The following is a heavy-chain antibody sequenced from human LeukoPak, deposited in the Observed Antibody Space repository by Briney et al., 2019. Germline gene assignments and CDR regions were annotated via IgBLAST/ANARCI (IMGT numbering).Heavy chain of an antibody. Sequence: SVKVSCKASGYTFTSYGISWVRQAPGQGLEWMGGIIPIFGTANYAQKFQGRVTITADESTSTAYMELSSLRSEDTAVYYCAGKENLYYYDSSGYYLDWGQGTLVTVSS. CDR1: GYTFTSYG. D-gene: IGHD3-22*01. CDR3: AGKENLYYYDSSGYYLD. CDR2: IIPIFGTA. V-gene: IGHV1-69*13. J-gene: IGHJ4*02.